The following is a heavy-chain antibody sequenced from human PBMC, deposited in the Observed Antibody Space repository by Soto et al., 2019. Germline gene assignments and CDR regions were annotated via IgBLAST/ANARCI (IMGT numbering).Heavy chain of an antibody. V-gene: IGHV4-4*02. D-gene: IGHD1-26*01. CDR3: ARGPRSGSYSVDGFDV. CDR2: MYHSGSS. J-gene: IGHJ3*01. Sequence: QVQLQQSGPGLVNPSGTLSLTCVVSGASISTSNWWSWVRQPPGKGLEWIGEMYHSGSSTYSPSLNSRVSMSVDKSRNQFSLRLTTVTAADTATYYCARGPRSGSYSVDGFDVWGQGTVVTVSS. CDR1: GASISTSNW.